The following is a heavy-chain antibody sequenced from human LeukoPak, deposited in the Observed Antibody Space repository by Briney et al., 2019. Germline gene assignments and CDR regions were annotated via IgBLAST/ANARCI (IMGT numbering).Heavy chain of an antibody. CDR3: ARTTVTTGGYYYYYGMDV. D-gene: IGHD4-17*01. CDR1: GGTLSSYA. V-gene: IGHV1-69*01. Sequence: SVKVSCKASGGTLSSYAISWVRQAPGQGLEWMGGIIPIFGTANYPQKFQGRVTITADESTSTAYMELSSLRSEDTAVYYCARTTVTTGGYYYYYGMDVWGQGTTVTVSS. CDR2: IIPIFGTA. J-gene: IGHJ6*02.